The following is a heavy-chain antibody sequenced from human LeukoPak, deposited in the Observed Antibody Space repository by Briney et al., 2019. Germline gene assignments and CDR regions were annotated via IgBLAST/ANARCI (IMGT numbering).Heavy chain of an antibody. CDR2: FIPILGTA. V-gene: IGHV1-69*10. D-gene: IGHD3-3*01. CDR1: GYTFTRNG. CDR3: AGIPVFGVVLHQEPV. J-gene: IGHJ6*04. Sequence: SVKVSCKASGYTFTRNGVSWVRQAPGQGLEWMGVFIPILGTANSTQKFQDRVTVTADISTNTVYMELSSLRSEDTAVYFCAGIPVFGVVLHQEPVWGKGTTVTVSS.